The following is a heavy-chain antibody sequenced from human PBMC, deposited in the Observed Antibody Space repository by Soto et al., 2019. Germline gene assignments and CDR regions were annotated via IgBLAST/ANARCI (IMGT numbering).Heavy chain of an antibody. CDR2: ISGGGDTT. CDR3: AKGRGGSGSLTPRVDF. J-gene: IGHJ4*02. Sequence: EVQLLESRGGLVQPGGSLRHSCAAAGFTFNNYAMTWVRQAPGKGLEWVSAISGGGDTTSYADSVKGRFTVSRDGSKNTLYLQMSSLRAEDTALYYCAKGRGGSGSLTPRVDFWGQGTLVTVSS. D-gene: IGHD3-10*01. CDR1: GFTFNNYA. V-gene: IGHV3-23*01.